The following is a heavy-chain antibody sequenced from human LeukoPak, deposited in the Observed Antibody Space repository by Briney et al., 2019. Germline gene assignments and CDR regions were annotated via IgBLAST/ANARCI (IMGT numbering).Heavy chain of an antibody. CDR3: ARGQLLADHGYSSGWYLFPWFDP. CDR2: IYYSGST. Sequence: SETLSLTCTVSGGSISSSSYYWGWIRQPPGKGLEWIGSIYYSGSTYYNPSLKSRVTISVDTSKNQFSLKLSSVTAADTAVYYCARGQLLADHGYSSGWYLFPWFDPWGQGTLVTVSS. D-gene: IGHD6-19*01. J-gene: IGHJ5*02. CDR1: GGSISSSSYY. V-gene: IGHV4-39*01.